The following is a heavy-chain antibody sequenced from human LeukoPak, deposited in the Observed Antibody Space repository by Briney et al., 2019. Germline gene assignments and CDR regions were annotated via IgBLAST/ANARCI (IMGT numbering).Heavy chain of an antibody. D-gene: IGHD3-10*01. CDR2: ISGSGGST. J-gene: IGHJ4*02. V-gene: IGHV3-23*01. CDR3: AKDKYYGSGIDY. Sequence: GGSLRLSCAASGFTFSSYAMSWVRQAPGKGLEWVSAISGSGGSTYYADSVKGRFTISRDNSKNTLYLQMNSLRAEDTAVYCCAKDKYYGSGIDYWGQGTLVTVSS. CDR1: GFTFSSYA.